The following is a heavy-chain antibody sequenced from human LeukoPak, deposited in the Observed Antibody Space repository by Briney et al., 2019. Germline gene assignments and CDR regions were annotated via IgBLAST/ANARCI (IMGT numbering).Heavy chain of an antibody. D-gene: IGHD3-3*01. V-gene: IGHV3-9*01. Sequence: PGGSLRLSCAASGFTFDDYAMHWVRQAPGKGLEWVSGISWNSGSIGYADSVKGRFTISRDNAKNSLYLQMNSLRAEDTALYCCAKTRGYDFWSGYFDYWGQGTLVTVSS. CDR3: AKTRGYDFWSGYFDY. CDR2: ISWNSGSI. J-gene: IGHJ4*02. CDR1: GFTFDDYA.